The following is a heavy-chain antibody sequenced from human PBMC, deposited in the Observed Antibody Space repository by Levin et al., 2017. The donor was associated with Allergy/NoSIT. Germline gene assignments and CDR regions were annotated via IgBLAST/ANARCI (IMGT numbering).Heavy chain of an antibody. CDR3: AKDPFTVAGSYYFDY. CDR2: ILYDGNTK. J-gene: IGHJ4*02. V-gene: IGHV3-30*18. CDR1: GFTFSSYG. Sequence: LSLTCAASGFTFSSYGMHWVRQAPGKGLEWVAVILYDGNTKYYADSVRGRFTISRDNSKNTLYLQMNGLRAEDTAVYYCAKDPFTVAGSYYFDYWGQGTLVTVSS. D-gene: IGHD6-19*01.